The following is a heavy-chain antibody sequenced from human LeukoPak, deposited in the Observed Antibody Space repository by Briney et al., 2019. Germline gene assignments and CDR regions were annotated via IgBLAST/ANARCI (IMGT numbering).Heavy chain of an antibody. CDR2: ISYDGSNK. D-gene: IGHD5-12*01. V-gene: IGHV3-30*03. Sequence: PGRSLRLSCAASGFTFSSYGIHWVRQAPGKGLEWVAVISYDGSNKYYADSVKGRFTISRDNSKNTLYLQMNSLKPEDTAVYYCARDQIIVTTILDYYYGMDVWGQGTTVTVSS. J-gene: IGHJ6*02. CDR3: ARDQIIVTTILDYYYGMDV. CDR1: GFTFSSYG.